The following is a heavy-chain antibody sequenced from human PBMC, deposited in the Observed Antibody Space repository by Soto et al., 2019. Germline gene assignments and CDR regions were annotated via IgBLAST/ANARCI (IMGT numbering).Heavy chain of an antibody. Sequence: GASVKVSCKASGYSFRSYAMHWVRQAPGQRLEWMGWINAGNGDTKYSQKFQGRVTITRDTSASTAYMELSSLRSEDTAVYYCARGADSSGYYHLDYWGQGTLVTVSS. CDR2: INAGNGDT. J-gene: IGHJ4*02. V-gene: IGHV1-3*01. CDR3: ARGADSSGYYHLDY. CDR1: GYSFRSYA. D-gene: IGHD3-22*01.